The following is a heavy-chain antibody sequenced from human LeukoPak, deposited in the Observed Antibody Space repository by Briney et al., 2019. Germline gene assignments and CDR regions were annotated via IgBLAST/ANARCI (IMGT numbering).Heavy chain of an antibody. D-gene: IGHD6-25*01. CDR3: AIGERFIDAFEF. CDR2: ISGRGDKT. CDR1: GVSFSDYV. V-gene: IGHV3-23*01. J-gene: IGHJ3*01. Sequence: GGSLRLSCVASGVSFSDYVMTWVRQAPGKGLEWVSGISGRGDKTYRADSVTGRFTISRDNSKNTVYLQMNSLRVDDTAVYYCAIGERFIDAFEFWGQGTAVTVSS.